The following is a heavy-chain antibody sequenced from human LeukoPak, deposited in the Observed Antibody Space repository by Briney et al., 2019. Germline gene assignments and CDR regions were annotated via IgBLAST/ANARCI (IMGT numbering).Heavy chain of an antibody. CDR3: ARDRNYGAGAFDI. CDR1: GGSISGYY. V-gene: IGHV4-59*01. D-gene: IGHD3-16*01. J-gene: IGHJ3*02. CDR2: IYYSGST. Sequence: SETLSLTCTVSGGSISGYYWSWIRQPPGKGLEWIGYIYYSGSTNYNPSLKSRVTISVDTSKNQFSLKLSSVTAADTAVYYCARDRNYGAGAFDIWGQGTMVTVSS.